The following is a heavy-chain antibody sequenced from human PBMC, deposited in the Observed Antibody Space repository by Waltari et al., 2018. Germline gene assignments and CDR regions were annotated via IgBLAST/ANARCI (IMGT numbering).Heavy chain of an antibody. D-gene: IGHD3-10*01. V-gene: IGHV3-23*01. CDR1: GFTFSSYA. CDR3: GKDISSCILWFGECRSVDGMDV. Sequence: EVQLLESGGGLVQPGGSLRLSCAASGFTFSSYAMSWVRPAPGKGLEWVSAISGSGGSTYYADSVKGRFTISRDNSKNTLYLQMNSLRAEDTAVYYCGKDISSCILWFGECRSVDGMDVWSQGTTVTVSS. CDR2: ISGSGGST. J-gene: IGHJ6*02.